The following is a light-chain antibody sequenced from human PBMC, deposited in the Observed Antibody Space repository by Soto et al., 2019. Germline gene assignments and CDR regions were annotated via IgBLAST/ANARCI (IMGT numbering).Light chain of an antibody. CDR2: AAS. Sequence: DIQMTQSPSSLSASVGDRVTITCRASQSISTFLNWYQHKPGKAPTLLIYAASSLQSGVPSRFSGSGSGTDFTLTISNLQPEDFATYYFQQSFSAPIFTVGPGTKVDIK. V-gene: IGKV1-39*01. CDR3: QQSFSAPIFT. CDR1: QSISTF. J-gene: IGKJ3*01.